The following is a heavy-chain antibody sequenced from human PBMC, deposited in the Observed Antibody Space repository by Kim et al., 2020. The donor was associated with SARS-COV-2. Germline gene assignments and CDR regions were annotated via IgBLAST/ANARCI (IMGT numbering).Heavy chain of an antibody. CDR2: IYYSGST. CDR1: GGSVSSGSYY. J-gene: IGHJ4*02. Sequence: SETLSLTCTVSGGSVSSGSYYWGWIRQPPGKGLEWIGCIYYSGSTYYNPSLKSRVTISVDTSKNQFSLKLSSVTAADTAVYYCAGIVGATWGLDYWGQGTLVTVSS. V-gene: IGHV4-61*01. CDR3: AGIVGATWGLDY. D-gene: IGHD1-26*01.